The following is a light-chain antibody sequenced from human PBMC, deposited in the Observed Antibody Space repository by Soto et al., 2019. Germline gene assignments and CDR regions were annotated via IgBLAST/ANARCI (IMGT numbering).Light chain of an antibody. J-gene: IGKJ1*01. CDR1: QSVTSSY. V-gene: IGKV3-20*01. CDR3: PQYGTSPPWT. CDR2: GAS. Sequence: EIVLTQSPGTLSLSPGERATLSCRASQSVTSSYLAWYLQQPGQAPRLLIYGASSRATGIPDRFSGSGSGTDFTLTISRLEPEDFAVYYCPQYGTSPPWTFGQGTKVEIK.